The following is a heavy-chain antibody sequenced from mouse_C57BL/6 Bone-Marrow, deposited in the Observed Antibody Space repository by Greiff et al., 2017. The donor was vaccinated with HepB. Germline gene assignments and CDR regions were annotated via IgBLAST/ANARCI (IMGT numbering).Heavy chain of an antibody. CDR3: ARSLHYYGSSSYWYFDV. V-gene: IGHV1-81*01. CDR2: IYPRSGNT. CDR1: GYTFTSYG. J-gene: IGHJ1*03. D-gene: IGHD1-1*01. Sequence: QVTLKESGAELARPGASVKLSCKASGYTFTSYGISWVKQRTGQGLEWIGEIYPRSGNTYYNEKFKGKATLTADKSSSTAYMELRSLTSEDSAVYFCARSLHYYGSSSYWYFDVWGTGTTVTVSS.